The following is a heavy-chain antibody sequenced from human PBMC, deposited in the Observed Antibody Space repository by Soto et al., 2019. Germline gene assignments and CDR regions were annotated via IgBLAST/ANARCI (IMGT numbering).Heavy chain of an antibody. CDR1: GFTFSSYA. D-gene: IGHD3-9*01. V-gene: IGHV3-30-3*01. J-gene: IGHJ6*02. CDR3: ARDSQGYFDWFHYGMDV. CDR2: ISYDGSNK. Sequence: VQLVESGGGLVKPGGSLRLSCAASGFTFSSYAMHWVRQAPGKGLEWVAVISYDGSNKYYADSVKGRFTISRDNSKNTLYLQMNSLRAEDTAVYYCARDSQGYFDWFHYGMDVWGQGTTVTVSS.